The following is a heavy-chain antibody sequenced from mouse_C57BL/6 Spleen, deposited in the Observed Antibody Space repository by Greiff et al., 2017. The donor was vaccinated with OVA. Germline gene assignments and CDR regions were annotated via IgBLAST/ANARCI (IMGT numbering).Heavy chain of an antibody. CDR2: IYPGDGDT. Sequence: QVQLQQSGAELVKPGASVKISCKASGYAFSSYWMNWVKQRPGKGLEWIGQIYPGDGDTNYNGKFKGKATLTADKSSSTAYMQLSSLTSEDSAVYFCARLDGYYVNYYAMDYWGQGTSVTVSS. V-gene: IGHV1-80*01. CDR1: GYAFSSYW. D-gene: IGHD2-3*01. J-gene: IGHJ4*01. CDR3: ARLDGYYVNYYAMDY.